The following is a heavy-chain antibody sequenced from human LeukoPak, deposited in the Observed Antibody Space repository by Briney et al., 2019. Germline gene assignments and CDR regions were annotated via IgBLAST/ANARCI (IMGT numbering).Heavy chain of an antibody. CDR2: ISYDGSNK. CDR1: GFTFSSYA. Sequence: GGSLRLSCAASGFTFSSYAMHWVRQAPGKGLEWVAVISYDGSNKYYADSVKGRFTISRDNSKNTLYLQMNSLRAEDTAVYYCARENYGSRSFDIWGQGTMVTVSS. D-gene: IGHD3-10*01. V-gene: IGHV3-30-3*01. J-gene: IGHJ3*02. CDR3: ARENYGSRSFDI.